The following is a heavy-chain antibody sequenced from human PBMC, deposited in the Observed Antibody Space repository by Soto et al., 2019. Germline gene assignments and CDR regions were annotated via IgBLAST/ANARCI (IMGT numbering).Heavy chain of an antibody. CDR1: GFTFSNAW. CDR3: TTDRRIVVVPAAMSEGYYYGMDV. CDR2: IKSKTDGGTT. D-gene: IGHD2-2*01. V-gene: IGHV3-15*07. Sequence: PGGSLRLSCAASGFTFSNAWMNWVRQAPGKGLEWVGRIKSKTDGGTTDYAAPVKGRFTISRDDSKNTQYLQMNSLKTEDTAVYYCTTDRRIVVVPAAMSEGYYYGMDVWGQGTTVTVSS. J-gene: IGHJ6*02.